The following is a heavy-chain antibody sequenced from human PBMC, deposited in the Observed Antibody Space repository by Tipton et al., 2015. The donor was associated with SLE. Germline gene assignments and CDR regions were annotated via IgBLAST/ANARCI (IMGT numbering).Heavy chain of an antibody. Sequence: TLSLTCTVSGGSISNHYWGWIRQPPGMGLEWIGYIYYSGNTNYNPSLKSRVTISVDTSKTQFSLKLSSVTAADTAVYYCAGGDCGGDCYTDYYGMDVWGQGTTVTVSS. J-gene: IGHJ6*02. D-gene: IGHD2-21*01. CDR1: GGSISNHY. CDR3: AGGDCGGDCYTDYYGMDV. CDR2: IYYSGNT. V-gene: IGHV4-59*11.